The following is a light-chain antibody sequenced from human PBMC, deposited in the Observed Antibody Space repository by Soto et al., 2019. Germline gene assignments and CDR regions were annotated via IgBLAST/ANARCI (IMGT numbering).Light chain of an antibody. V-gene: IGKV3-20*01. J-gene: IGKJ3*01. Sequence: EIVLTQSPGTLSLSPGERATLSCRASQSVSSSYLAWYQQKPGQAPRLLIYGASSRATGIPDRFSGSGSGTDITLTISRLEPEDIAVYYCQQYGSSEFTFGPGTKVDIK. CDR3: QQYGSSEFT. CDR2: GAS. CDR1: QSVSSSY.